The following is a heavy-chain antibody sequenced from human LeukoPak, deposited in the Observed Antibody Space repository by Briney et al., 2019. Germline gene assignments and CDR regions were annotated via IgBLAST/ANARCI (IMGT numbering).Heavy chain of an antibody. V-gene: IGHV4-59*01. CDR2: IYYSGST. Sequence: SETLSLTCTVSGGSIGSYYWSWIRQPPGKELEWIGYIYYSGSTNYNPSLKSRVTMSVDTSKKQFSLKLRSVTAADTAVYYCARDIGTPYYYDSSGYYSGWFDPWGQGTLVTVSS. J-gene: IGHJ5*02. CDR1: GGSIGSYY. D-gene: IGHD3-22*01. CDR3: ARDIGTPYYYDSSGYYSGWFDP.